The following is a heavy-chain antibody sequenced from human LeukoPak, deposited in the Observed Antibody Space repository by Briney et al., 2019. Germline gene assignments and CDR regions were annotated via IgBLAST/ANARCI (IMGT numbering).Heavy chain of an antibody. CDR1: GYTFTSYG. V-gene: IGHV1-18*01. CDR2: ISAYNGNT. CDR3: ARDVGRSYDLDY. J-gene: IGHJ4*02. Sequence: GASVEVSCKASGYTFTSYGISWVRQAPGQGLEWMGWISAYNGNTDYAQSLQGRVTMTIDTSTSTVYMELRSLRSDDTAVYYCARDVGRSYDLDYWGQGTLVTVSS. D-gene: IGHD3-16*01.